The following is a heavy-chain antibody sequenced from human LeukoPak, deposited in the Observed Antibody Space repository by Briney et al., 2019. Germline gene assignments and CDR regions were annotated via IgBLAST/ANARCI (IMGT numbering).Heavy chain of an antibody. CDR2: ISYEGSNK. Sequence: GGSLRLSCAASGFTFSSYGMHWVRQAPGKGLEWVAVISYEGSNKYYADSVKGRFTISRDNSKNTLYLQMNSLRAEDTAVYYCAKGGVLLEPYYYNGMDVWGQGTTVTVSS. CDR3: AKGGVLLEPYYYNGMDV. D-gene: IGHD2-15*01. J-gene: IGHJ6*02. CDR1: GFTFSSYG. V-gene: IGHV3-30*18.